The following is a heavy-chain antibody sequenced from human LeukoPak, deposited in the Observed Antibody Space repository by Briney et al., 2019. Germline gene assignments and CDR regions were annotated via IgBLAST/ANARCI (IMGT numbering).Heavy chain of an antibody. CDR2: IYYSGST. V-gene: IGHV4-59*01. CDR1: GGSISSYY. CDR3: ARRYSYGYYFDY. J-gene: IGHJ4*02. D-gene: IGHD5-18*01. Sequence: SETLSLTCTVSGGSISSYYWSWIRQPPGKGLEWIGYIYYSGSTNYNPSLKSRVTISVDTSKNQFSLKLSSVTAAETAVYYCARRYSYGYYFDYWGQGTLVTVSS.